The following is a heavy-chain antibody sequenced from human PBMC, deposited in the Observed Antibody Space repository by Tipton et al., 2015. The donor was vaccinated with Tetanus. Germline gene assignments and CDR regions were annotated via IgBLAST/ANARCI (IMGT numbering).Heavy chain of an antibody. CDR2: IYYSETT. V-gene: IGHV4-61*01. CDR3: ARGARGYTYG. J-gene: IGHJ4*02. D-gene: IGHD5-18*01. Sequence: TLSLTCTVSGGSVSSGSYFWSWIRQPPGKGLQWIGYIYYSETTNYNPSLKSRVTISVDTSKNQFSLNLTSVTAADTAVYYCARGARGYTYGWGQGTLVTVSS. CDR1: GGSVSSGSYF.